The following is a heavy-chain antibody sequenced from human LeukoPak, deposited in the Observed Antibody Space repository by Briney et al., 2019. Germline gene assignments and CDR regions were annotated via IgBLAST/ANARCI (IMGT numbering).Heavy chain of an antibody. CDR3: ARARPNPYDFWSGYPGGFDY. Sequence: SETLSLTCTVSGYSISSGYYWGWIRQPPGKGLEWIGYIYYSGSTNYNPSLKSRVTISVDTSKNQFSLKLSSVTAADTAVYYCARARPNPYDFWSGYPGGFDYWGQGTLVTVSS. V-gene: IGHV4-61*01. D-gene: IGHD3-3*01. CDR2: IYYSGST. J-gene: IGHJ4*02. CDR1: GYSISSGYY.